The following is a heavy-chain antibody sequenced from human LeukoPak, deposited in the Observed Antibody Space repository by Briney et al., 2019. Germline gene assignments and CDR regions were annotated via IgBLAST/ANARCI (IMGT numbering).Heavy chain of an antibody. Sequence: GGSLRLSCAASGFTFSSYWMSWVRQAPGKGLEWVANIKQDGSEKYYVDSVKGRFTISRDNSKNTLYLQMNSLRAEDTAVYYCAKMMLITLDAFDIWGQGTVVTVSS. J-gene: IGHJ3*02. D-gene: IGHD3-16*01. V-gene: IGHV3-7*03. CDR2: IKQDGSEK. CDR3: AKMMLITLDAFDI. CDR1: GFTFSSYW.